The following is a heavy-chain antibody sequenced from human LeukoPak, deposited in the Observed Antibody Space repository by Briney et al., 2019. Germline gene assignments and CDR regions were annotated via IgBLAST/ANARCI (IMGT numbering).Heavy chain of an antibody. CDR2: ISSSGSTI. V-gene: IGHV3-11*01. CDR1: GFTFSDYY. J-gene: IGHJ6*03. Sequence: KPGGSLRLSCAASGFTFSDYYMSWIRQAPGKGLEWVSYISSSGSTIYYADSVKGRFTISRDNAKNSLYLQMNSLRAEDTAVYYCAREGSSWYFWYYYMDVWGKGTTVTVSS. CDR3: AREGSSWYFWYYYMDV. D-gene: IGHD6-13*01.